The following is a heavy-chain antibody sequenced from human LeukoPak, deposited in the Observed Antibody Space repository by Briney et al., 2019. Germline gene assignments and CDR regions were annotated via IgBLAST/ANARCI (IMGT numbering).Heavy chain of an antibody. J-gene: IGHJ4*02. V-gene: IGHV3-21*01. Sequence: GGSLRLSCAASGFTLSSYSMNWVRQAPGKGLEWVSSISSSSSYIYYADSVKGRFTISRDNGKNSLYLQMNSLRAEDTAVYYCARDQDYYGSGIHLLGYWGQGTLVTVSS. CDR1: GFTLSSYS. CDR3: ARDQDYYGSGIHLLGY. CDR2: ISSSSSYI. D-gene: IGHD3-10*01.